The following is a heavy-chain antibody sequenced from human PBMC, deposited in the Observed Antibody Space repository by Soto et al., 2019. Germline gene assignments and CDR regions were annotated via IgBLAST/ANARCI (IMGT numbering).Heavy chain of an antibody. CDR2: IIPIFGTA. V-gene: IGHV1-69*06. CDR1: GGTFSSYA. CDR3: ARARPLYLVTATSIFDY. D-gene: IGHD2-21*02. J-gene: IGHJ4*02. Sequence: AVKFSCKASGGTFSSYAISWVRQAPGQGLEWMGGIIPIFGTANYAQKFQGRVTITADKSTSTAYMELSSLRSEDTAVYYCARARPLYLVTATSIFDYWGQGTLVTVSS.